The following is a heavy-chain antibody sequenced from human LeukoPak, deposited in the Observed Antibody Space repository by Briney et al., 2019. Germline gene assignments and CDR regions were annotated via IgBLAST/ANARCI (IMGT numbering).Heavy chain of an antibody. CDR1: GFTFSSYE. Sequence: PGGSLRLSCAASGFTFSSYEMNWVRQAPGKGLEWVAVISSDGSNKFYVDSVKGRFTISRDNPKNTLYLQMNSLRPEDTAVYYCATDSSSRIQLWTPLKYWGQGTLVTVSS. CDR2: ISSDGSNK. CDR3: ATDSSSRIQLWTPLKY. V-gene: IGHV3-30*03. D-gene: IGHD5-18*01. J-gene: IGHJ4*02.